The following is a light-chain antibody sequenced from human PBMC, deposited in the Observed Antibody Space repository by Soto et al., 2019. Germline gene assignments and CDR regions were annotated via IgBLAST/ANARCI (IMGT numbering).Light chain of an antibody. V-gene: IGKV3-15*01. CDR2: GAS. CDR1: QSLSRN. J-gene: IGKJ3*01. Sequence: EILMTQSPATLSVSPGERATLSCRASQSLSRNLAWYQQKPGQAPRLLIYGASTRASGIPARFSGGGSGTEFTLTISSLQSEDFALYYCQPYNDWPPAFTFGPGTKVDL. CDR3: QPYNDWPPAFT.